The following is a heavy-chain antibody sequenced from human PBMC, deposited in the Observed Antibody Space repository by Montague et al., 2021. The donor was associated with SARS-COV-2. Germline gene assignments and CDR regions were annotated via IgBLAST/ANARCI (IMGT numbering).Heavy chain of an antibody. Sequence: SETLSLTCTVSGGSISNYSCSWIRQPPGTGLERIGYIYYIGRTNYNSSPKSRVTISVDTSKNQFSLKLSSVTAADTAVYYCARQYYDSSGEDAFDIWGQGTMVTVSS. CDR3: ARQYYDSSGEDAFDI. D-gene: IGHD3-22*01. CDR1: GGSISNYS. J-gene: IGHJ3*02. CDR2: IYYIGRT. V-gene: IGHV4-59*08.